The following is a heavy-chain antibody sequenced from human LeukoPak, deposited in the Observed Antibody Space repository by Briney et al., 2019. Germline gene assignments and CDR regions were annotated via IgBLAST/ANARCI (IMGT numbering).Heavy chain of an antibody. J-gene: IGHJ4*02. CDR2: INHSGST. Sequence: SETLSLTCTVSGGSISSYYWSWIRQPPGKGLEWIGEINHSGSTNYNPSLKSRVTISVDTSKNQFSLKLSSVTAADTAVYYCARANGIAARSFDYWGQGTLVTVSS. D-gene: IGHD6-6*01. CDR1: GGSISSYY. V-gene: IGHV4-34*01. CDR3: ARANGIAARSFDY.